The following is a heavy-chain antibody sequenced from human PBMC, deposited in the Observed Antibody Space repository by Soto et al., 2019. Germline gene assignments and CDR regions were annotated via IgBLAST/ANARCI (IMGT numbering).Heavy chain of an antibody. CDR2: IYHSGST. V-gene: IGHV4-30-2*01. J-gene: IGHJ4*02. CDR3: ASAGGLGAVAADY. CDR1: GGSISSGGYS. Sequence: QLQLQESGSGLVKPSQTLSLTCAVSGGSISSGGYSWSWIRQPPGKGLEWIGYIYHSGSTYYNPSLKSRVTISVDRSKNQFSLKRRSVTAADTAVYYCASAGGLGAVAADYWGQGTLVTVSS. D-gene: IGHD6-19*01.